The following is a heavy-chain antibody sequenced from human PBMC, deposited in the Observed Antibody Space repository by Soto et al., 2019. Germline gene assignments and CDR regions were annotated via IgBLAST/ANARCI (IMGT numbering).Heavy chain of an antibody. V-gene: IGHV4-39*01. D-gene: IGHD2-15*01. CDR2: IYYSGST. CDR3: ARPSVAVAAESAFDI. CDR1: GGCISSRRFY. J-gene: IGHJ3*02. Sequence: ASLSLACTVCGGCISSRRFYWGWIRQPPGKGLEWIGSIYYSGSTYYNPSLKSRVTISVDTSKNQFSLKLSSVTAADTAVYYCARPSVAVAAESAFDICGQRTMVTVSS.